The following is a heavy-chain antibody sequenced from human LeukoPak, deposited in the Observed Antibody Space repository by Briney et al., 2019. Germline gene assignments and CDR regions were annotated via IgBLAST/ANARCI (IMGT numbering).Heavy chain of an antibody. Sequence: GASVKVSCKASGYTFTSYDINWVRQATGQGLEWMGWMNPNSGNTGYAQKFQGRVNMTRNTSISTAYMELSSLRSEDTAVYYCARQYYYDSSGYHIYYYGMDVWGQGTTVTVSS. CDR3: ARQYYYDSSGYHIYYYGMDV. D-gene: IGHD3-22*01. V-gene: IGHV1-8*01. CDR2: MNPNSGNT. CDR1: GYTFTSYD. J-gene: IGHJ6*02.